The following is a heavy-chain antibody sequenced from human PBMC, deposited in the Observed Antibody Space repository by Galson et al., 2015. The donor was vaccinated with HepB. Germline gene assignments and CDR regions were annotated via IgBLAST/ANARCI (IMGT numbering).Heavy chain of an antibody. CDR3: ARVGGDIVVVPAAIRVYYYYYYYMDV. J-gene: IGHJ6*03. Sequence: SLRLSCAASGFTFSSYAMHWVRQAPGKGLEWVAVISYDGSNKYYADSVKGRFTISRDNSKNTLYLQMNSLRAEDTAVYYCARVGGDIVVVPAAIRVYYYYYYYMDVWGKGTTVTVSS. CDR2: ISYDGSNK. CDR1: GFTFSSYA. V-gene: IGHV3-30-3*01. D-gene: IGHD2-2*02.